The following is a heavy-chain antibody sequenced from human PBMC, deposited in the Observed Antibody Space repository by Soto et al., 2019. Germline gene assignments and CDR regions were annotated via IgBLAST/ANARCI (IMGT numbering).Heavy chain of an antibody. V-gene: IGHV3-23*01. CDR1: GFTFSGHT. Sequence: EVQLLESGGGLVQPGGTLRLSCAASGFTFSGHTMSWVRQGPGKGLEWVSGVMGGGGGTYYADSVKGRFTISRDNSKNTLYLQMDSLRAEDTAVYYCAKGEGYCGTFGCFGYFAYWGQGTLVTVSS. J-gene: IGHJ4*02. CDR2: VMGGGGGT. D-gene: IGHD2-2*01. CDR3: AKGEGYCGTFGCFGYFAY.